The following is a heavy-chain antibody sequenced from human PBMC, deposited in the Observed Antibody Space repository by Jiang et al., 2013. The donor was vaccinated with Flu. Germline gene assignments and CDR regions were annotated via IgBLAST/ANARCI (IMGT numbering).Heavy chain of an antibody. CDR2: IYLRDSET. D-gene: IGHD2/OR15-2a*01. Sequence: LKISCKGSGYTLTNHWIGWVRQMPGKGLEWMGIIYLRDSETKYNPSFQGQVTISADKSISTAYLQWSSLKASDTAMYYCARHSAPGTTYGMDVWGQGTTVTVSS. CDR1: GYTLTNHW. J-gene: IGHJ6*02. CDR3: ARHSAPGTTYGMDV. V-gene: IGHV5-51*01.